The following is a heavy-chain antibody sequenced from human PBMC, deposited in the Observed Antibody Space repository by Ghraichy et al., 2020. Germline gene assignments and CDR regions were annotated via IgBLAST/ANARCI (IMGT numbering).Heavy chain of an antibody. V-gene: IGHV4-34*01. Sequence: SETLSLTCAVYGGSFSGYYWSWIRQPPGKGLEWIGEINHSGSTNYNPSLKSRVTISVDTSKNQFSLKLSSVTAADTAVYYCARFPFRLGGNYWGQGTLVTVSS. CDR3: ARFPFRLGGNY. D-gene: IGHD3-9*01. J-gene: IGHJ4*02. CDR2: INHSGST. CDR1: GGSFSGYY.